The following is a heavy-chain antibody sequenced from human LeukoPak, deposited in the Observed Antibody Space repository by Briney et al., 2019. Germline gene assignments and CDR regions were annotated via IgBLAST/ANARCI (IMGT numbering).Heavy chain of an antibody. J-gene: IGHJ4*02. V-gene: IGHV4-61*01. CDR2: IYYSGST. CDR3: AREGGSYYIIDY. CDR1: GGSISSSSYY. D-gene: IGHD1-26*01. Sequence: PSETLSLTCTVSGGSISSSSYYWSWIRQPPGKGLEWIGYIYYSGSTNYNPSLKSRVTISVDTSKNQFSLKLSSVTAADTAVYYCAREGGSYYIIDYWGQGTLVTVSS.